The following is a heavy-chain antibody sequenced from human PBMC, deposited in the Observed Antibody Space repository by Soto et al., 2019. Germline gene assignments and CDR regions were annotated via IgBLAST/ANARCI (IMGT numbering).Heavy chain of an antibody. CDR2: ISSSGNTI. D-gene: IGHD3-3*01. CDR1: GFTFSSYN. Sequence: PGGSLRLSCAASGFTFSSYNMNWVRQAPGKGLEWISYISSSGNTIYYADSVEGRITISRDSAKNSLYLQMNSLRDEDTAVYYCARGPNYYLWYFDYWGQGALVTVSS. CDR3: ARGPNYYLWYFDY. J-gene: IGHJ4*02. V-gene: IGHV3-48*02.